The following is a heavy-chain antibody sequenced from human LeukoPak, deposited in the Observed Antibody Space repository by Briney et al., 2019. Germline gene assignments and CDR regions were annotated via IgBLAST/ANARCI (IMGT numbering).Heavy chain of an antibody. CDR1: GYSFTSYW. CDR3: ARRLNILTGELDY. D-gene: IGHD3-9*01. CDR2: IYPGDSDS. J-gene: IGHJ4*02. V-gene: IGHV5-51*01. Sequence: GESLKISCKGSGYSFTSYWIGWVRQMPGKGLEWMGIIYPGDSDSRYSPSFQGQVTISADKSISTAYLQWSSLKASDTAMYYCARRLNILTGELDYWGQGTLVTVSS.